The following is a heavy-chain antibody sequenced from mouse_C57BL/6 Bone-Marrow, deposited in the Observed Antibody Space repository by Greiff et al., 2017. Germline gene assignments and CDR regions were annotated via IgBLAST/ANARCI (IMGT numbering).Heavy chain of an antibody. D-gene: IGHD2-4*01. CDR1: GYTFTSYG. Sequence: QVQLKQSGAELARPGASVKLSCKASGYTFTSYGISWVKQRTGQGLEWIGEIYPRSGNTYYNEKFKGKATLTADKSSSTAYMELRSLTSEDSAVYFCASLYYDYDVEAYWGQGTLVTVSA. CDR2: IYPRSGNT. V-gene: IGHV1-81*01. CDR3: ASLYYDYDVEAY. J-gene: IGHJ3*01.